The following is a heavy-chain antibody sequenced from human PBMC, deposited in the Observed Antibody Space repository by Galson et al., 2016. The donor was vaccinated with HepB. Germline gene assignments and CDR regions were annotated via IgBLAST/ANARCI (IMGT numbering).Heavy chain of an antibody. CDR3: AKDIGCGSKTCYGLYYYYFTMDV. J-gene: IGHJ6*02. CDR2: IPSDGGVI. V-gene: IGHV3-43*01. Sequence: SLRLSCAASGFTFDNYTMHWVRQAPGKGLEWVSLIPSDGGVIYYEDSVHGRFTISRDNSKNSVLLQMNGLTTEDTGFYYCAKDIGCGSKTCYGLYYYYFTMDVWGPGTTVAVSS. CDR1: GFTFDNYT. D-gene: IGHD2-2*01.